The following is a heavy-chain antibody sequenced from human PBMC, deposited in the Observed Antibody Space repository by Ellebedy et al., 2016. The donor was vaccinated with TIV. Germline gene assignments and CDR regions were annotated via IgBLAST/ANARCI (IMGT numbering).Heavy chain of an antibody. CDR2: VYHTGSA. CDR3: ATRLLHFGELPPFYFDY. CDR1: GDSLIRTSYY. Sequence: MPSETLSLTCSVSGDSLIRTSYYWAWIRQPPGRGLEWIATVYHTGSAYFHSSLKGRVAVSVDTSKNQVSLQLNSVTATDTSVYYCATRLLHFGELPPFYFDYWGQGALVTVSS. D-gene: IGHD3-16*01. J-gene: IGHJ4*02. V-gene: IGHV4-39*01.